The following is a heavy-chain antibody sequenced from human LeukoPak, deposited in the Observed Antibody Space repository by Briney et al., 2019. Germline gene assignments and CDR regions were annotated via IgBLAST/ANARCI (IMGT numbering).Heavy chain of an antibody. CDR1: GFILRNHW. CDR3: ARALDGSRNGLDI. D-gene: IGHD1-26*01. Sequence: GGSLTLSCAASGFILRNHWMHWVRQDPGKGLVWVSRINPAVGNTNYADSVKGRFTISSDNAKSTVYLQMNTLRAEDTGIYFCARALDGSRNGLDIWGQGTVVTV. J-gene: IGHJ3*02. V-gene: IGHV3-74*01. CDR2: INPAVGNT.